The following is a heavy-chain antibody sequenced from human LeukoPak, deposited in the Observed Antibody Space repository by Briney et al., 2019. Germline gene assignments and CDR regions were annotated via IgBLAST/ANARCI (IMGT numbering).Heavy chain of an antibody. D-gene: IGHD4-23*01. V-gene: IGHV4-38-2*01. J-gene: IGHJ4*02. CDR3: AGMTTVIRGRRFDS. CDR1: GYSIRSGSY. Sequence: PSETLSLTCDVSGYSIRSGSYWGWIRQPPGKGLEWIGCMFHSGDTYHNPSLKGRVTIFLDTSKNIFSLRLTSVTAADTALYFCAGMTTVIRGRRFDSWGQGALVTVSS. CDR2: MFHSGDT.